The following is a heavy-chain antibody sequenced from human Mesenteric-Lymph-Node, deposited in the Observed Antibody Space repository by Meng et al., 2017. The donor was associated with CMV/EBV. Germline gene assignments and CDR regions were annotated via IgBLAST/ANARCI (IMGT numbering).Heavy chain of an antibody. Sequence: GGSLRLSCTVSGGSISSYYWSWVRQAPGKGLEWVGRIKSKTDGGTTDYAAPVKGRFTISRDDSKNTLYLQMNSLKTEDTAVYYCTTGRGIVVVPAATSRASDYWGQGTLVTVSS. CDR2: IKSKTDGGTT. CDR1: GGSISSYY. CDR3: TTGRGIVVVPAATSRASDY. V-gene: IGHV3-15*01. D-gene: IGHD2-2*01. J-gene: IGHJ4*02.